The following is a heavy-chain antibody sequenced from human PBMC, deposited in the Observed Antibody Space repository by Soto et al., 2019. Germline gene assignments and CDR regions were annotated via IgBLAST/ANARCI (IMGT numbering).Heavy chain of an antibody. D-gene: IGHD7-27*01. CDR1: GFTLSNYW. CDR2: INKDGSQK. V-gene: IGHV3-7*03. CDR3: VRELGLAY. Sequence: VQLVESGGGLVQPGGSLRLSCAASGFTLSNYWMTWVRQAPGKGLEWVANINKDGSQKNYVDSVKGRFTIARDNGQNSLSLQINRLRVEDTAVYYCVRELGLAYWGQGALVTVSS. J-gene: IGHJ4*02.